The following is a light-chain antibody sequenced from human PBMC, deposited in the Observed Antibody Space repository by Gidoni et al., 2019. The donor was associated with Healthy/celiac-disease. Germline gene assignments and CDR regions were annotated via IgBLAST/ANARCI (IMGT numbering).Light chain of an antibody. CDR1: QSVSSY. V-gene: IGKV3-11*01. CDR3: QQRSNSYT. J-gene: IGKJ2*01. CDR2: DAS. Sequence: EIVLTQSPATLSLSPGERATLSCRASQSVSSYLAWYQQKPGQAPRLLIYDASNRATGIPARFSGSGSGTDFTLTISSLEPEDFAFYYCQQRSNSYTFGQXTKLEIK.